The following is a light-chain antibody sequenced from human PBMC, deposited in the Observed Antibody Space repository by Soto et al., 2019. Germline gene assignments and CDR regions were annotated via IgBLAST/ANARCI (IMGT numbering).Light chain of an antibody. CDR2: EVS. J-gene: IGLJ1*01. Sequence: QSALTQPPSASGSPGQSVTISCTGTSSDVGGYNYVSWYQQHPGKAPKLMIYEVSKRPSGVPHRFSGSKSGNTASLTVSGLQAEDEADYYCSSYAGSNNLGVFGTGTKLTVL. CDR3: SSYAGSNNLGV. CDR1: SSDVGGYNY. V-gene: IGLV2-8*01.